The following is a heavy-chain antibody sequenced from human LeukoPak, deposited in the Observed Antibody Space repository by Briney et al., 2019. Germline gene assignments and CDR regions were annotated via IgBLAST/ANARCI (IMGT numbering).Heavy chain of an antibody. V-gene: IGHV4-34*01. J-gene: IGHJ4*02. CDR2: IDHSGST. CDR3: ARSGGADSPQELDH. D-gene: IGHD3-22*01. CDR1: GASLSAYC. Sequence: KASETLSLTCAVSGASLSAYCWSWIRQPPEKGLEWVGDIDHSGSTNYNPSLKSRVTISVDTSRNQFSLRLTSVTAADTAVYYCARSGGADSPQELDHWGQGILVTVSS.